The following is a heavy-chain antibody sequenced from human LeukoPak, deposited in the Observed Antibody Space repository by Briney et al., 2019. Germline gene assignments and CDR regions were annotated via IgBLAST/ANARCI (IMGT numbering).Heavy chain of an antibody. V-gene: IGHV3-11*01. CDR1: GFTFSDYY. D-gene: IGHD2-21*02. CDR3: ASPALAYCGGDCYHFDY. CDR2: ISSSGSTI. Sequence: GGSLRLSCAASGFTFSDYYMSWIRQAPGKGLEWVSYISSSGSTIYYADSVKGRFTISRDNAKNSLYLQMNSLRAEDTAEYYCASPALAYCGGDCYHFDYWGQGTLVTVSS. J-gene: IGHJ4*02.